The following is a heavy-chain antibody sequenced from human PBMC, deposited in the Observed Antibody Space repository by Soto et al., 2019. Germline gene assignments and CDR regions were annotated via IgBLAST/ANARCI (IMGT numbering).Heavy chain of an antibody. V-gene: IGHV3-23*01. CDR2: ISGSGGST. CDR1: GFTFSSYS. J-gene: IGHJ4*02. CDR3: AKEGPGYSSGWYFDY. D-gene: IGHD6-19*01. Sequence: GGSLRRSCAASGFTFSSYSMSGVRQAPGKGLEWVSAISGSGGSTYYADSVKGRFTISRDNSKNTLYLQMNSLRAEDTAVHYCAKEGPGYSSGWYFDYWGQGPLVTVS.